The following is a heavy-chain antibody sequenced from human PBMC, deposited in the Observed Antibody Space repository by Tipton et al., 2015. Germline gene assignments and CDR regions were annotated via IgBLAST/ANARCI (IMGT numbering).Heavy chain of an antibody. CDR3: AREVWYSDSTGYDY. Sequence: LSLTCTVSGVSIFSSTYYWGWIRQPPGKGLEWVGSVYESGSTQYNPVFKSRVTISVDTSKNQFSLHLSSVTAADTAVYYCAREVWYSDSTGYDYWGQGTLVTVSS. V-gene: IGHV4-39*07. D-gene: IGHD3-22*01. J-gene: IGHJ4*02. CDR1: GVSIFSSTYY. CDR2: VYESGST.